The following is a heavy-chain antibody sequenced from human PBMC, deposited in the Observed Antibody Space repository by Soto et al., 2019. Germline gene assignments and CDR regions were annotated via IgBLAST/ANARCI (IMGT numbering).Heavy chain of an antibody. Sequence: QVHLVESGGGVVQPGRSLRLSCAASGFTFTNHGWHWVRQAPGKGLEWVSMIWFDGTKEYYADSVKGRFTISRDDSTNTFYLEMNSLRTEDTAVYYCARDRSATGSHAGLFDPWCQGILVTVSS. D-gene: IGHD3-10*01. CDR1: GFTFTNHG. V-gene: IGHV3-33*01. CDR3: ARDRSATGSHAGLFDP. CDR2: IWFDGTKE. J-gene: IGHJ5*02.